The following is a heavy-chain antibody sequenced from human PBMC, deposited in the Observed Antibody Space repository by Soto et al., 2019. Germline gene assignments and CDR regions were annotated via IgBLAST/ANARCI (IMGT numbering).Heavy chain of an antibody. Sequence: TLSLTCAVSGGSISSGGYSWSWIRQPPGKGLEWIGYIYHSGSTYYNPSLKGRVTISVDRSKNQFSLKLSSVTAADTAVYYCARASTYYYDSSGYSPYNWFDPWGQGTLVTVSS. CDR3: ARASTYYYDSSGYSPYNWFDP. J-gene: IGHJ5*02. V-gene: IGHV4-30-2*01. CDR2: IYHSGST. D-gene: IGHD3-22*01. CDR1: GGSISSGGYS.